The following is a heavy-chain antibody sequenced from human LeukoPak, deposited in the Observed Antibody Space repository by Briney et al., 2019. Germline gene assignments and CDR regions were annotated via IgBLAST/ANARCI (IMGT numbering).Heavy chain of an antibody. CDR2: IHYSGST. Sequence: SETLSLTCTVSGGSVSSGSYYWSWIRQPPGKGLEWIGYIHYSGSTNYNPSLKSRVTISVDTSENQFSLNLRSVTAADTAVYYCARDRSPEGYYDSSHWDYYHGMDVWGQGTTVTVSS. J-gene: IGHJ6*02. V-gene: IGHV4-61*01. CDR1: GGSVSSGSYY. CDR3: ARDRSPEGYYDSSHWDYYHGMDV. D-gene: IGHD3-22*01.